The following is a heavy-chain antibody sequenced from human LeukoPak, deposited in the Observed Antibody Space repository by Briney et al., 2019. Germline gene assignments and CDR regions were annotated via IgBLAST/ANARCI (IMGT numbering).Heavy chain of an antibody. CDR2: INPDGSRR. Sequence: GGSLRLSCAASGFTFSDYWMAWVRQAPGKGLEWVANINPDGSRRPLGDSVRGRFTISRDNAQNSVFLQMNSLRVEDTALYYCATSRVEAAFDIWGQGTMATVPS. CDR3: ATSRVEAAFDI. J-gene: IGHJ3*02. CDR1: GFTFSDYW. D-gene: IGHD2/OR15-2a*01. V-gene: IGHV3-7*01.